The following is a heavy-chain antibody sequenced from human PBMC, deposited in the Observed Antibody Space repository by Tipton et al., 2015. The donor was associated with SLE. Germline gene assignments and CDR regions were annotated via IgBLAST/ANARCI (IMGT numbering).Heavy chain of an antibody. CDR3: ARSLTILYYYGMDV. V-gene: IGHV3-30*03. CDR2: ISYDGSNK. CDR1: GFNVRTKY. D-gene: IGHD3-3*01. J-gene: IGHJ6*02. Sequence: SLRLSCAASGFNVRTKYLSWVRQAPGKGLEWVAVISYDGSNKYYADSVKGRFTISRDNSKNTLYLQMNSLRAEDTAVYYCARSLTILYYYGMDVWGQGTTVTVSS.